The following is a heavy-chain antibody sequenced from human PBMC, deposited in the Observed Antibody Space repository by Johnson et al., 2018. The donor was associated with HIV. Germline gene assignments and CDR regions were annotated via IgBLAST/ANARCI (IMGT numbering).Heavy chain of an antibody. V-gene: IGHV3-30*04. CDR3: ARGEDSSSEHAFDI. J-gene: IGHJ3*02. CDR1: GFTFSSYA. CDR2: ISYDGSNK. Sequence: QVQLVESGGGVVQPGRSLRLSCAASGFTFSSYAMHWVRQAPGKGLEWVAVISYDGSNKYYADSVKGRFTISRDNSKNTLYLQMNSLRAEDTAVYYCARGEDSSSEHAFDIWGQGTMVTVSS. D-gene: IGHD6-6*01.